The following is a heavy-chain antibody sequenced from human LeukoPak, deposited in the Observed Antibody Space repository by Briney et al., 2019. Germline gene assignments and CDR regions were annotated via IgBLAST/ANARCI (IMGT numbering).Heavy chain of an antibody. D-gene: IGHD3-10*01. Sequence: SETLSLTCTVSGGSISSYYWSWIRQPPGKGLEWIGYIYYSGSTNYNPSLKSRVTISVDTSKNQFSLKLSSVTAADTAVYYCERDPYGSASFDYWGQGTLVTVSS. CDR1: GGSISSYY. J-gene: IGHJ4*02. CDR2: IYYSGST. CDR3: ERDPYGSASFDY. V-gene: IGHV4-59*01.